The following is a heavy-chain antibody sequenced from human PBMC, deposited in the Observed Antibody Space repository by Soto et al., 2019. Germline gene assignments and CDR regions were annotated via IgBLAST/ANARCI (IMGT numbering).Heavy chain of an antibody. D-gene: IGHD6-13*01. V-gene: IGHV1-8*02. CDR3: ARMASAGTLNWFDP. CDR1: GYTFINYD. Sequence: ASVKVSCKASGYTFINYDISWVRQATGQGLEWMGWMNPGSGKTGYANKFQGRVTMTRDASTSTAHLELSSLTSEDTAVYYCARMASAGTLNWFDPWGQGXQVTVSS. J-gene: IGHJ5*02. CDR2: MNPGSGKT.